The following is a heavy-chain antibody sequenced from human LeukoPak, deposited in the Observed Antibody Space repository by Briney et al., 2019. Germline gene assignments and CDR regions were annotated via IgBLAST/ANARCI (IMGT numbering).Heavy chain of an antibody. Sequence: GGSLRLSCAASAFTFRNYGMSWVHQAPGKGLEWVSAISGSGGSTYYADSVQGRFTISRDNSKNTLYLQMNSLRAEDSAVYYCAKGRGDGILPLDYWGQGTLVTVSS. D-gene: IGHD5-18*01. V-gene: IGHV3-23*01. CDR3: AKGRGDGILPLDY. J-gene: IGHJ4*02. CDR2: ISGSGGST. CDR1: AFTFRNYG.